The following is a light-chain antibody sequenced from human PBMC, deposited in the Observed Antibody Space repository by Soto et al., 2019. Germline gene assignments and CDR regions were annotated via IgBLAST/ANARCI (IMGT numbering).Light chain of an antibody. CDR3: CSYAGDYPFV. J-gene: IGLJ1*01. Sequence: QSALTQPRSVSGSPGQSVTISCTGTSSDVGGYNYVTWYQQYPGKAPKVMIYDVKTRPSGVPDRFSGSKSGNTASLTISGLQAEDEADYYCCSYAGDYPFVFGPGTKLTVL. CDR1: SSDVGGYNY. CDR2: DVK. V-gene: IGLV2-11*01.